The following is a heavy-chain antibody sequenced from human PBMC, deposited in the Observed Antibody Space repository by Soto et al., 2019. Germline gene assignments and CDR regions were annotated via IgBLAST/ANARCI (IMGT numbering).Heavy chain of an antibody. D-gene: IGHD3-10*01. CDR1: GYIFTSYY. CDR2: INPFDGSR. CDR3: SRVDPGETSPFDH. J-gene: IGHJ4*02. V-gene: IGHV1-46*03. Sequence: QVQLVQSGAEVKKPGASVKVSCKASGYIFTSYYIHWVRQAPGQGLEWMGWINPFDGSRMFAQSFQGRVTXTXDXXTSTVYMEVSSLRPEDTAVYYCSRVDPGETSPFDHWGQGTLVTVSS.